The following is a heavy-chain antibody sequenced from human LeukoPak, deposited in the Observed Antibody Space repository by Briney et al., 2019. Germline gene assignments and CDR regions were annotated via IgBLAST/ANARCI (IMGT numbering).Heavy chain of an antibody. D-gene: IGHD1-26*01. V-gene: IGHV1-18*01. J-gene: IGHJ4*02. Sequence: ASVKVSCKASGGTFSSYAISWVRQAPGQGLEWMGRISVYSGNTNYAQMFQGRVAMTTDTSTTTAYMELRGLRYGDTAVFYCAREWELLGRGYYFDYWGQGTLVTVSS. CDR3: AREWELLGRGYYFDY. CDR2: ISVYSGNT. CDR1: GGTFSSYA.